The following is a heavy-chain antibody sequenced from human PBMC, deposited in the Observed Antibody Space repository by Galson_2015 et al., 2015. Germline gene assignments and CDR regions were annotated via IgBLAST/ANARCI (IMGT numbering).Heavy chain of an antibody. Sequence: SLRLSCAASGFTVSSNYMSWVRQAPGRGLEWVSVIYSGGSTYYADSVKGRFTISRDNSKNTLYLQMNSLRAADTAVYYCARGHSGWYFDYWGQGTLVTVSS. CDR2: IYSGGST. J-gene: IGHJ4*02. CDR3: ARGHSGWYFDY. D-gene: IGHD6-19*01. CDR1: GFTVSSNY. V-gene: IGHV3-53*01.